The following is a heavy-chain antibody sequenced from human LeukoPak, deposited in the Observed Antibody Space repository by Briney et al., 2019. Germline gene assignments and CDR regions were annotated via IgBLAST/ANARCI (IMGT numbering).Heavy chain of an antibody. CDR1: GGSISSYY. J-gene: IGHJ2*01. CDR3: ARGRVTMMVVPHFDL. V-gene: IGHV4-59*12. CDR2: IFYSGRT. Sequence: SETLSLTCTVSGGSISSYYWNWIRQPPGKGLEWIGYIFYSGRTSYNPSLKSRVTLSVDTSKNWFSLKLSSVTAADTAVYYCARGRVTMMVVPHFDLWGRGTLVTVSS. D-gene: IGHD3-22*01.